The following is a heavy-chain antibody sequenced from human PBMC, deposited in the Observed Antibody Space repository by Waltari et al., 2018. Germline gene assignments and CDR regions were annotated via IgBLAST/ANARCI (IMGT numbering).Heavy chain of an antibody. CDR1: GGTFSSYT. D-gene: IGHD6-13*01. CDR2: SSPVLGIA. V-gene: IGHV1-69*08. CDR3: ARDGNSGYSSSWYAP. Sequence: QVQLVQSGAEVKKPGSSVKVSCKASGGTFSSYTISWVRQAPGQGLEWMGRSSPVLGIANYAQKFQGRGTITADKSTSTAYMELSSLRSEDTAVYYCARDGNSGYSSSWYAPWGQGTLVTVSS. J-gene: IGHJ5*02.